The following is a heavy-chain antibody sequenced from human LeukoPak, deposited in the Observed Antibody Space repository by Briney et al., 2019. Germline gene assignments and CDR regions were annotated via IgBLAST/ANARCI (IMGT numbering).Heavy chain of an antibody. CDR3: ARVQSPSYYDILTGIYDAFDI. J-gene: IGHJ3*02. CDR2: ILPIFDTG. V-gene: IGHV1-69*13. Sequence: ASVKVSCKASGGTFSNYAISWVRQAPGQGLEWMGGILPIFDTGNYAQKFQGRVTVTADASTSTAYMELSSLRSEDTAVYYCARVQSPSYYDILTGIYDAFDIWGQGTMVTVSS. CDR1: GGTFSNYA. D-gene: IGHD3-9*01.